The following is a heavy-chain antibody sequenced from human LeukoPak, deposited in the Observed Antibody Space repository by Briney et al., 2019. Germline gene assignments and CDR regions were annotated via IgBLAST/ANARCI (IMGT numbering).Heavy chain of an antibody. V-gene: IGHV3-23*01. CDR2: ISGSGGST. CDR3: AKVPYRSSWYYFDY. Sequence: PGGSLRLSCAASGFSFTSYAMSWVRQAPGKGLEWVSAISGSGGSTYYADSVKGRFTISRDNSKNTLYLQMNSLRAEDTAVYYCAKVPYRSSWYYFDYWGQGTLVTVSS. J-gene: IGHJ4*02. D-gene: IGHD6-13*01. CDR1: GFSFTSYA.